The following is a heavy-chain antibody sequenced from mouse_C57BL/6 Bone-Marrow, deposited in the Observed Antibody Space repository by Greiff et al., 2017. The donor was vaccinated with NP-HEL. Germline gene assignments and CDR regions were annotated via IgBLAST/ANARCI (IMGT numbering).Heavy chain of an antibody. V-gene: IGHV1-5*01. D-gene: IGHD1-1*01. CDR2: IYPGNSDT. CDR3: TRNYPYYFDY. CDR1: GYTFTSYW. Sequence: VQLQQSGTVLARPGASVKMSCKTSGYTFTSYWMHWVKQRPGQGLEWIGAIYPGNSDTSYNQKFKGKAKLTAVTSASTAYMELSSLTNADSAVYYCTRNYPYYFDYWGQGTTLTVSS. J-gene: IGHJ2*01.